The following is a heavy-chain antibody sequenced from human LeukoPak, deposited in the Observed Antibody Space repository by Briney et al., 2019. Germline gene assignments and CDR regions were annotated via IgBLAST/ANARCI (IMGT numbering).Heavy chain of an antibody. Sequence: SGPALVKPTQTLILTCPFSGFSLTTRGMCVSWIRQPPGKALEWLARIDWDDDKFYNTSLKTRLTISKDTSKNQVVLTMTNMDPVDTATYYCARTGCYYDSSGYSYWGQGTLVTVSS. D-gene: IGHD3-22*01. CDR1: GFSLTTRGMC. V-gene: IGHV2-70*17. CDR2: IDWDDDK. J-gene: IGHJ4*02. CDR3: ARTGCYYDSSGYSY.